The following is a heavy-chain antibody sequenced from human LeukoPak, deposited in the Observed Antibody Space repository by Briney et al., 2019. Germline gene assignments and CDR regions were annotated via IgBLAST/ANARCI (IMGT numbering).Heavy chain of an antibody. V-gene: IGHV3-9*01. J-gene: IGHJ4*02. Sequence: GGSLRLSCAGSGFIFNNYAMHWFRQPPGKGLEWVSGISWNSGSIDYADSVKGRFTISRDNAKNSLYLQMNSLRVEDTAFYYCAKDNRRHYTSGPNPDSLHWGQGALVTVSS. CDR2: ISWNSGSI. CDR1: GFIFNNYA. D-gene: IGHD6-19*01. CDR3: AKDNRRHYTSGPNPDSLH.